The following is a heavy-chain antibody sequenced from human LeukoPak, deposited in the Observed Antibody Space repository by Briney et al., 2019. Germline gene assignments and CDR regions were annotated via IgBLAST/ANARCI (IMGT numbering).Heavy chain of an antibody. CDR3: ARGQVPAARGYNWFDP. D-gene: IGHD2-2*01. V-gene: IGHV4-34*01. CDR1: GWSFNDYY. Sequence: SETLSLTCAVYGWSFNDYYWHWVRQPPGKGLEWIGEINARGDTNYNPSLKSRVNISVDTSNKQIPLRLTSMIAGDTALYYCARGQVPAARGYNWFDPWGQGTLVTVSS. CDR2: INARGDT. J-gene: IGHJ5*02.